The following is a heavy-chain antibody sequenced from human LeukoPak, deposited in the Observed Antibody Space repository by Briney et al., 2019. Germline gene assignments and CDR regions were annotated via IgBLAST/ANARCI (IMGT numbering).Heavy chain of an antibody. CDR1: GYSISTGYY. D-gene: IGHD6-19*01. V-gene: IGHV4-38-2*02. CDR2: FYHGGST. J-gene: IGHJ5*02. CDR3: ARALIAVAGTDWFDP. Sequence: SETLSLTCTVSGYSISTGYYWDWIRQPPGKGLEWIGTFYHGGSTYYNPSLKSRVTISVDTSKNQFSLKLSSVTAADTAVYYCARALIAVAGTDWFDPWGQGTLVTVSS.